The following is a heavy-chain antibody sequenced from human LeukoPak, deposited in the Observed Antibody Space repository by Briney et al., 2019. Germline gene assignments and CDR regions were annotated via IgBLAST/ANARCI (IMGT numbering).Heavy chain of an antibody. J-gene: IGHJ4*02. Sequence: PGRSLRLSCAASGFTFSSYAMRWVRQAPGKGLEWVAVISYDGSNKYYADSVKGRFTISRDNSKNTLYLQMNSLRAEDTAVYYCAREDCSSTSCPDYWGQGTLVTVSS. CDR2: ISYDGSNK. CDR1: GFTFSSYA. D-gene: IGHD2-2*01. V-gene: IGHV3-30-3*01. CDR3: AREDCSSTSCPDY.